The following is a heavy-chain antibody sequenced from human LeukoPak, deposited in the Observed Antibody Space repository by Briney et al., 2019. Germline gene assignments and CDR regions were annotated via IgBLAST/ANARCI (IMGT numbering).Heavy chain of an antibody. D-gene: IGHD3-9*01. V-gene: IGHV1-18*01. CDR1: GYTFTSYG. J-gene: IGHJ6*02. Sequence: ASVKVSCKASGYTFTSYGISWVRQAPGQGLEWMGWISAYNGNTNYAQKLQGRVTMTTDTSTSTAYMELRSLRSDDTAVYYCARGWDILTGYYIDYYYGMDVWGQGTTVTASS. CDR2: ISAYNGNT. CDR3: ARGWDILTGYYIDYYYGMDV.